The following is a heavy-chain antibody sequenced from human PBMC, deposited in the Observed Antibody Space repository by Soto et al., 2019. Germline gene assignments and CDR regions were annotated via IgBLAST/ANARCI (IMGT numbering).Heavy chain of an antibody. J-gene: IGHJ4*02. CDR2: IYQSGST. CDR3: ARASATIAAAAIFDY. D-gene: IGHD6-13*01. V-gene: IGHV4-4*02. CDR1: GGAISSSKW. Sequence: QVQLHESGPGLVKPSGTLSLTCAVSGGAISSSKWWSWVRQPPGKGLEWIGEIYQSGSTNYNPSLESRVRMSVDKSSNQFSRKLTSVSAADTAVYYCARASATIAAAAIFDYWGQGTLVTVSS.